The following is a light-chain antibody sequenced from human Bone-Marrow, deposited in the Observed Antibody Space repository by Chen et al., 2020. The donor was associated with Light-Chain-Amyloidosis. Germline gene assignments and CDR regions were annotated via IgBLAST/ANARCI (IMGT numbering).Light chain of an antibody. V-gene: IGLV2-14*03. CDR3: SSITDSTTWV. CDR2: DVN. CDR1: SSDIGGNKY. Sequence: QSALSQPASVSGSPGQSITISCTGSSSDIGGNKYVSWYQHYPGKAPRLMIYDVNNRPSRVSNRFSGSKSGSTASLTISGLQAEDEAAYYCSSITDSTTWVFGGGTKVTVL. J-gene: IGLJ3*02.